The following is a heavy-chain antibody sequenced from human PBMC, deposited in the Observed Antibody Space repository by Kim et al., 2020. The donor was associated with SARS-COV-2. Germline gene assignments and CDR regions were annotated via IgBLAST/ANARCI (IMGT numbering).Heavy chain of an antibody. CDR3: AKDIYSGEKGEGPIDY. CDR2: ISWNSGSI. D-gene: IGHD2-15*01. V-gene: IGHV3-9*01. Sequence: GGSLRLSCAASGFTFDDYAMHWVRQAPGKGLEWVSGISWNSGSIGYADSVKGRFTISRDNAKNSLYLQMNSLRAEDTALYYWAKDIYSGEKGEGPIDYWGQGTLVTVSS. J-gene: IGHJ4*02. CDR1: GFTFDDYA.